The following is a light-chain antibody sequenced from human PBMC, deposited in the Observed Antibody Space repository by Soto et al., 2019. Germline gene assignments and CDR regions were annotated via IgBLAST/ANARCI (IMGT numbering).Light chain of an antibody. CDR1: SSDVGGYNY. CDR3: SSYTSSSAPPYV. CDR2: EVS. Sequence: QSALTQPASVSGSPGQSITISCTGTSSDVGGYNYVSWYQQHQGKAPKLMIYEVSNRPSGVSNRFSGSKSGNTASLTISGLQAEDEADYYCSSYTSSSAPPYVFGTGTQLTVL. J-gene: IGLJ1*01. V-gene: IGLV2-14*01.